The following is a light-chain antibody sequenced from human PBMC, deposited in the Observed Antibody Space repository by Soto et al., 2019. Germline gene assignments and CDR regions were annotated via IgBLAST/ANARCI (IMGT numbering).Light chain of an antibody. Sequence: QSVLTQPPSASGTPGQRVTISCSGSGSNIGSNTVNWYQQLPGTAPKLLIYSNNQRPSGVPDRFSGSKSGTSASLAISGLQSEDEADYYCAAWDDNLNGAVFGGGTQLTVL. V-gene: IGLV1-44*01. CDR3: AAWDDNLNGAV. CDR1: GSNIGSNT. J-gene: IGLJ7*01. CDR2: SNN.